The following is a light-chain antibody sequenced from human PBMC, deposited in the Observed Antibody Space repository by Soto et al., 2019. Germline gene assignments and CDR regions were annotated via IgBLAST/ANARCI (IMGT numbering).Light chain of an antibody. CDR3: LQTIRLPYT. V-gene: IGKV2D-29*01. Sequence: DIVMTQTPLSLSVTPGQPASISCKSSQTLLRSDGKNYMYWYLQKPGQPPQLLISEVSNRFSGVPDKFIGSGSGTDLTLKISRVEAEDVGVYYCLQTIRLPYTFGQGTKLEIK. J-gene: IGKJ2*01. CDR1: QTLLRSDGKNY. CDR2: EVS.